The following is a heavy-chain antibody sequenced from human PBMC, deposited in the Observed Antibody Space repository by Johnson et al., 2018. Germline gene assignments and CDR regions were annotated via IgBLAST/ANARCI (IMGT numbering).Heavy chain of an antibody. CDR3: AIVVVPGGWFDP. CDR1: GFTFSSFG. Sequence: QVQLVQSGGGVVQPGRSLRLSCAASGFTFSSFGMHWVRQAPGKGLEWVSVIYSGGSTYYADAVKGRFTISRDNSKNTLYLQMNSLRAEDTAVYYCAIVVVPGGWFDPWGQGTLVTVSS. D-gene: IGHD2-2*01. V-gene: IGHV3-NL1*01. CDR2: IYSGGST. J-gene: IGHJ5*02.